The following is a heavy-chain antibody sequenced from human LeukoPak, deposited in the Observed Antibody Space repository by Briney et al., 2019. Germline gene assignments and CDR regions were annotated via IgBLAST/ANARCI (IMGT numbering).Heavy chain of an antibody. D-gene: IGHD6-13*01. CDR3: ANVHFGSSWYMPDY. J-gene: IGHJ4*02. CDR1: GYSFSTYG. V-gene: IGHV3-30*02. CDR2: IRYDGSNK. Sequence: GGSLRLSCAPSGYSFSTYGMHWVRQAPGKGLERVAFIRYDGSNKYYADSVKCRFTISRDNPTNTLYLQMNSLTAKEQPVHYCANVHFGSSWYMPDYWGQGTLVTVSS.